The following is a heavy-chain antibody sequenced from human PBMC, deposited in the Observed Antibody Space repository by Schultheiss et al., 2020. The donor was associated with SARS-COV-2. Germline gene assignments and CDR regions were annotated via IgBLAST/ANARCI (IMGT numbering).Heavy chain of an antibody. Sequence: GGSLRLSCAASGFTVSSNYMSWVRQAPGKGLEWVAVISYDGSNKYYADSVKGRFTISRDNSKNTLYLQMNSLRAEDTAVYYCAKTTGGNYYYGMDVWGQGTTVTVSS. CDR2: ISYDGSNK. D-gene: IGHD3-16*01. V-gene: IGHV3-30*18. J-gene: IGHJ6*02. CDR1: GFTVSSNY. CDR3: AKTTGGNYYYGMDV.